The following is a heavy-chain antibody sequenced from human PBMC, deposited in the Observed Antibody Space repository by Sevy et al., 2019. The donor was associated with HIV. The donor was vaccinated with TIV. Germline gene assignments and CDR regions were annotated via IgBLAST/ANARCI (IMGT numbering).Heavy chain of an antibody. D-gene: IGHD1-7*01. CDR2: FDPEDGET. Sequence: ASVKVSCKVSGYTLTELSMHWVRQAPGKGLEWMGGFDPEDGETIYAQTFQGRVTMTEDTSTDTAYMELSSLRSEDTAVYYCATEPGITGTKNYWGQGTLVTVSS. CDR3: ATEPGITGTKNY. V-gene: IGHV1-24*01. J-gene: IGHJ4*02. CDR1: GYTLTELS.